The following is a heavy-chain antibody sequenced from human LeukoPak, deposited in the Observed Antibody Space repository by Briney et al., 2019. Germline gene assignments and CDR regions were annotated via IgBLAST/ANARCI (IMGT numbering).Heavy chain of an antibody. CDR1: GFTFSSYS. V-gene: IGHV3-48*01. CDR3: ARAVGATPRKAPYYFDY. Sequence: GGSLRLSCAASGFTFSSYSMNWVRQAPGKGLEWVSYIGSSSSTIYYADSVKGRFTISRDNAKNSLYLQMNSLRAEDTAVYYCARAVGATPRKAPYYFDYWGQGTLVTVPS. D-gene: IGHD1-26*01. J-gene: IGHJ4*02. CDR2: IGSSSSTI.